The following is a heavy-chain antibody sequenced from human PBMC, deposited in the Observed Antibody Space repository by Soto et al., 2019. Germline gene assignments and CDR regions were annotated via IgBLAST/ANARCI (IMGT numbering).Heavy chain of an antibody. CDR1: GFTFSSYA. D-gene: IGHD3-22*01. J-gene: IGHJ4*02. V-gene: IGHV3-30-3*01. CDR3: ARDPHYDSSGYTDY. CDR2: ISYDGSNK. Sequence: SLRLSCAASGFTFSSYAMHWVRQAPGKGLEWVAVISYDGSNKYYADSVKGRFTISRDNSKNTLYLQMNSLRAEDTAVYYCARDPHYDSSGYTDYWGQGTLVTVSS.